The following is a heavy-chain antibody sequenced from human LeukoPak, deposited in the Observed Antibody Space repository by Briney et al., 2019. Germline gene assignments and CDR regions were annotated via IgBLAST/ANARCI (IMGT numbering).Heavy chain of an antibody. CDR2: IYHSGST. CDR1: GYSLSSGYY. V-gene: IGHV4-38-2*02. CDR3: ARLGGIAAASPLNWFDP. J-gene: IGHJ5*02. Sequence: PSETLSLTCTVSGYSLSSGYYWGWIRQPPGKGLEWIGSIYHSGSTYYNPSLKSRVTISVDTSKNQFSLKLSSVTAADTAVYYCARLGGIAAASPLNWFDPWGQGTLVTVSS. D-gene: IGHD6-13*01.